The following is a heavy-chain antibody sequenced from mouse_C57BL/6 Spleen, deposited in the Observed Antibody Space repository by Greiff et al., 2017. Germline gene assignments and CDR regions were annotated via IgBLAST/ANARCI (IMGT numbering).Heavy chain of an antibody. CDR2: INPSTGGT. CDR1: GYSFTGYY. Sequence: EVQLQQSGPELVKPGASVKISCKASGYSFTGYYMNWVKQSPEKSLEWIGEINPSTGGTTYNQKFKAKATLTVDKASSTAYMQLESLTSEDSAVYYCARYDYGNDYWGQGTTLTVSS. CDR3: ARYDYGNDY. D-gene: IGHD2-1*01. J-gene: IGHJ2*01. V-gene: IGHV1-42*01.